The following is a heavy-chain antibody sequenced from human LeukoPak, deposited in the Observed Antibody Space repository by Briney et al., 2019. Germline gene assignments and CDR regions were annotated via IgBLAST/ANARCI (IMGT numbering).Heavy chain of an antibody. D-gene: IGHD3-16*01. CDR3: AKDGSWGDYYFYFYIDV. CDR1: GFTFSNSA. Sequence: EGSLRLSCEASGFTFSNSAMSWVRQAPGKGLEWVSGISASGHYTYNADSAKGRFTISRDNSKNTLYLQMNSLRAEDTALYYCAKDGSWGDYYFYFYIDVWGKGTTVTVSS. V-gene: IGHV3-23*01. J-gene: IGHJ6*03. CDR2: ISASGHYT.